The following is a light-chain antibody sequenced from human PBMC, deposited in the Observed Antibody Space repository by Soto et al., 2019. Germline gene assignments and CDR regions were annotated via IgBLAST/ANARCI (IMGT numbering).Light chain of an antibody. Sequence: DIQMTQSPSTLSASVGDRVTITCRASQSISSWLAWYQQKPGKAPKLLIYKASSLESGVPSRFIGSGSGTEFTLTISSLQPDDFATYYCQQYNSLWTFGKGTKVEIK. CDR3: QQYNSLWT. CDR1: QSISSW. CDR2: KAS. V-gene: IGKV1-5*03. J-gene: IGKJ1*01.